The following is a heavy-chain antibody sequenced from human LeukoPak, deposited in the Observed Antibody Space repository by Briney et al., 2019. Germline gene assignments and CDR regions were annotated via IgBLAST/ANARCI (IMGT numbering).Heavy chain of an antibody. J-gene: IGHJ4*02. D-gene: IGHD3-10*01. CDR3: AGRGSGSYFDY. Sequence: GGSLRLSCAASGFTFSDYYMSWIRQAPGKGLEWVSSIDYDGGSGHYADSVKGRFTISRDNSQNTLYLQMNSLRAEDTAVYYCAGRGSGSYFDYWGQGTLVAVSS. CDR1: GFTFSDYY. CDR2: IDYDGGSG. V-gene: IGHV3-23*01.